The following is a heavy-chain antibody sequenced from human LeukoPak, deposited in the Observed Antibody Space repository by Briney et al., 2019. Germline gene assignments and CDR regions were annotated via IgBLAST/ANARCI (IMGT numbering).Heavy chain of an antibody. D-gene: IGHD3-10*01. V-gene: IGHV4-34*01. Sequence: SETLSLTCAVYGGSFSGYYWSWIRQPPGKGLEWIGEINHIGSINYNSSLKSRVTISVDTSKNQFSLKVSSVTAADTAVYYCARRMGRRFGERYYYYHYMDVWGKGTTVTISS. CDR2: INHIGSI. CDR1: GGSFSGYY. J-gene: IGHJ6*03. CDR3: ARRMGRRFGERYYYYHYMDV.